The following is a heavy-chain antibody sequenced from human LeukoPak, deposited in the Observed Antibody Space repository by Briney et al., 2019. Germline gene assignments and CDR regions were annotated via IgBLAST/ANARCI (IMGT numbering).Heavy chain of an antibody. CDR2: INTGNGNT. CDR1: GYTFTTYA. D-gene: IGHD1-26*01. Sequence: ASVMVSCKASGYTFTTYAMHWVRQAPGQRLEWMGWINTGNGNTKYSQRFQGRVTITRDASASTAYMDLSSLRSEDTAVYYCARAPGSGSYSAFDYWGQGTLVTVSS. V-gene: IGHV1-3*04. CDR3: ARAPGSGSYSAFDY. J-gene: IGHJ4*02.